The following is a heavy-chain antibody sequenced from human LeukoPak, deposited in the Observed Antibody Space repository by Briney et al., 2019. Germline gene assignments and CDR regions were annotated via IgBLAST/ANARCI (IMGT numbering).Heavy chain of an antibody. CDR3: ARGNVYGDYVDY. Sequence: GGSLRLSCAASGFTFSSYEMNWVRQAPGKGLERVPYISSSGSTIYYADSVKGRFTISRDNAKNSLYLQMNSLRAEDTAVYYCARGNVYGDYVDYWGQGTLVTVSS. D-gene: IGHD4-17*01. CDR1: GFTFSSYE. V-gene: IGHV3-48*03. J-gene: IGHJ4*02. CDR2: ISSSGSTI.